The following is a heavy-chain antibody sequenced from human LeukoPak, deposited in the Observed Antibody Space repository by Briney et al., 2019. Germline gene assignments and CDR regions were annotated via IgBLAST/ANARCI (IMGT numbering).Heavy chain of an antibody. J-gene: IGHJ4*02. D-gene: IGHD3-22*01. CDR3: ARGWDSSGRQYFDY. CDR1: GGSISSGGYY. Sequence: PSQTLSLTCAVSGGSISSGGYYWSWIRQPPGKGLEWIGEINHSGSTNYNPSLKSRVTISVDTSKNQFSLKLSSVTAADTAVYYCARGWDSSGRQYFDYWGQGTLVTVSS. CDR2: INHSGST. V-gene: IGHV4-30-2*01.